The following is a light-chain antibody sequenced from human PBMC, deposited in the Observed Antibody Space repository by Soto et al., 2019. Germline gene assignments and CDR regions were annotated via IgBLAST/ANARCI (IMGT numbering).Light chain of an antibody. V-gene: IGKV1-5*03. CDR2: KAS. CDR3: QQYNSSSPET. J-gene: IGKJ1*01. CDR1: QSISSW. Sequence: DIQMTQSPSTLSASVGDRVTITCRASQSISSWLAWYQQKPGKAPKVLIYKASSLESGVPSRFSGSGSGTDFTLTISSLQPDDFATYYCQQYNSSSPETFGQGTKVEIK.